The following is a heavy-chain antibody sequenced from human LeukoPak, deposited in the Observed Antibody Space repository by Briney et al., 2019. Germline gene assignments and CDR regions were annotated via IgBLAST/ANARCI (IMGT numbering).Heavy chain of an antibody. CDR1: GGSISNYF. D-gene: IGHD3-9*01. Sequence: SETLSLTCTVSGGSISNYFWGWIRQPPGKGLEWIGYIYYSGSTNYNPSLKSRVTLSVDTSKNQSSLKLSSVTAADTAVYYCARAISYYYGMDVWGQGTTVTVSS. CDR3: ARAISYYYGMDV. V-gene: IGHV4-59*01. CDR2: IYYSGST. J-gene: IGHJ6*02.